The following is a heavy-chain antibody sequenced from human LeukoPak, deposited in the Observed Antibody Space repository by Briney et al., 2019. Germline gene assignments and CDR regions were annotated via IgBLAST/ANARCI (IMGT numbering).Heavy chain of an antibody. J-gene: IGHJ5*02. CDR2: TYYRSKWYN. V-gene: IGHV6-1*01. D-gene: IGHD1-26*01. Sequence: SQTLSLTCAISGDSVSSNSAAWNWVRLSPSRGLEWLGRTYYRSKWYNDYAVSVKSRININPDTSKNQFSLQLNSVTPEDTAVYYCAREDEVGITWSWFDPWGQGTPVTVSS. CDR1: GDSVSSNSAA. CDR3: AREDEVGITWSWFDP.